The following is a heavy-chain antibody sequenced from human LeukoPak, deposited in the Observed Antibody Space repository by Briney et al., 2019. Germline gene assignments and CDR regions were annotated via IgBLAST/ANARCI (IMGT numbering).Heavy chain of an antibody. CDR3: ARLFDSGTYD. CDR1: GFTFSSYA. D-gene: IGHD3-10*01. Sequence: GGSLRLSCAASGFTFSSYAMSWVRQAPGKGLEWVSAISGSGDITYYADSVKGRFTISRDNSKNTLYPQMNSLRADDMALYYCARLFDSGTYDWGQGTLVTVSS. CDR2: ISGSGDIT. J-gene: IGHJ4*02. V-gene: IGHV3-23*01.